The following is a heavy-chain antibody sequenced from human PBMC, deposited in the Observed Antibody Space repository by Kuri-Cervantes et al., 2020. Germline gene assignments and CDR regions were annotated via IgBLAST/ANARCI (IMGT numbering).Heavy chain of an antibody. CDR3: ARMAAGYYYYGMDV. Sequence: GSLRLSCSVSGGSISGYYWNWIRQPPGKGLEWIGYIYYSGSTNYNPSLKSRVTISVDTSKNQFSLKLSSVTAADTAVYYCARMAAGYYYYGMDVWGQGTTVTVSS. CDR2: IYYSGST. CDR1: GGSISGYY. D-gene: IGHD5-24*01. V-gene: IGHV4-59*12. J-gene: IGHJ6*02.